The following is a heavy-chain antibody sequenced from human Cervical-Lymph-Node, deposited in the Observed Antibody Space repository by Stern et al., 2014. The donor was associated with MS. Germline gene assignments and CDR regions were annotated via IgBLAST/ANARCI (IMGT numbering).Heavy chain of an antibody. V-gene: IGHV4-61*02. CDR1: GGSITSGTYY. CDR2: IYTSGNT. Sequence: QLQLQESGPGLVKPSQTLSLSCTVSGGSITSGTYYWSWIRQPAGKGLEWIGRIYTSGNTVYNPSLKVRLTISLDPSKTQYSLKLPSVTAADTAVYYCAREAVAADNNWFDPWGQGTLVAVSS. J-gene: IGHJ5*02. D-gene: IGHD6-19*01. CDR3: AREAVAADNNWFDP.